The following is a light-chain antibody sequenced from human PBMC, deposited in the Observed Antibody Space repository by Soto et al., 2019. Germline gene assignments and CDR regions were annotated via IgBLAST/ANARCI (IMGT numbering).Light chain of an antibody. Sequence: QSVLTQPPSASGTPGQRVTISCSGSSSNIGSNYVYWYQQLPGTAPKPLIYSNNQRPSGVPDRFSGSKSGTSASLAISGLRSEDEADYYCAAWDASLNGYVFGTGTKVTVL. V-gene: IGLV1-47*02. CDR2: SNN. J-gene: IGLJ1*01. CDR1: SSNIGSNY. CDR3: AAWDASLNGYV.